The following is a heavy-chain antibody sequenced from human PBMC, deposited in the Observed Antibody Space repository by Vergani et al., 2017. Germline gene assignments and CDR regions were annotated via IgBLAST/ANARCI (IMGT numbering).Heavy chain of an antibody. V-gene: IGHV3-48*01. J-gene: IGHJ3*01. CDR3: AREYSNTSGRAFDF. CDR2: VSTGTKSQ. Sequence: QLVESGGGWVQPGGSLRLSCVVSGFDFSSYIMNWVRQAPGKGLEWVSFVSTGTKSQSYAESVKGRFTISRDSAKNSLYLQMDSLRAEDTAFYYCAREYSNTSGRAFDFWGQGTKVTVSS. D-gene: IGHD2/OR15-2a*01. CDR1: GFDFSSYI.